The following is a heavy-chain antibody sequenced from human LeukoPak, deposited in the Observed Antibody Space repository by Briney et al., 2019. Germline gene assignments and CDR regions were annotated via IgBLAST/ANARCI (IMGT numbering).Heavy chain of an antibody. Sequence: PGGSLRLSCAASGFTFSSYWMRWVRQAPGKGLEWVASIKEDGSEKYYVDSVKGRFTLSRDIAKNLLYLQMNSLRAEDTAVYYCARESGSSGYGYWGQGTLVTVSS. J-gene: IGHJ4*02. V-gene: IGHV3-7*01. CDR2: IKEDGSEK. D-gene: IGHD6-6*01. CDR3: ARESGSSGYGY. CDR1: GFTFSSYW.